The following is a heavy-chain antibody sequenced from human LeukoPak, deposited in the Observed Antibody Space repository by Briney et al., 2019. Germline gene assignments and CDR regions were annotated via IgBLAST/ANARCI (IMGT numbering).Heavy chain of an antibody. V-gene: IGHV4-39*01. CDR2: VYHSGST. CDR1: GDSISSSRYC. CDR3: LAYYSLSGSCYNGIDY. D-gene: IGHD3-10*01. Sequence: SETLSLTCSVSGDSISSSRYCWGWIRQPPGKGLEWIGSVYHSGSTHYNPSLNSRITISVDTSKNQFSLRLRSVTAADTALYFCLAYYSLSGSCYNGIDYWGQETLVTVSS. J-gene: IGHJ4*02.